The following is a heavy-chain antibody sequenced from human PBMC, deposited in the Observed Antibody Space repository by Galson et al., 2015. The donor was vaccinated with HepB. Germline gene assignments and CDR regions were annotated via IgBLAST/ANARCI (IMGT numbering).Heavy chain of an antibody. CDR1: GFTFSSYS. V-gene: IGHV3-23*01. Sequence: SLRLSCAASGFTFSSYSMNWVRQAPGKGLEWVSTISGGGTNTYYADSVKGRFSISRDNSKNTLYLQINGLRAEDTAVYYCAKSPPHLVSSWYYFDYWGQGTLVTVSS. CDR3: AKSPPHLVSSWYYFDY. J-gene: IGHJ4*02. D-gene: IGHD6-13*01. CDR2: ISGGGTNT.